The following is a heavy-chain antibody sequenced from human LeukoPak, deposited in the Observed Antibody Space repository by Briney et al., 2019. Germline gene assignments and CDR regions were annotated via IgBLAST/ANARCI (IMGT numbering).Heavy chain of an antibody. V-gene: IGHV1-2*02. CDR2: IHPYSGGT. CDR1: GYTLTGYY. CDR3: AREGADSSGYYYVFDY. J-gene: IGHJ4*02. Sequence: GASVKVSCKASGYTLTGYYMHWVRQAPGQGLAGMEWIHPYSGGTIYAQKFQGRVTMTRDTSISTAYMELSRLRSDDTAVYYCAREGADSSGYYYVFDYWGQGTLVTVSS. D-gene: IGHD3-22*01.